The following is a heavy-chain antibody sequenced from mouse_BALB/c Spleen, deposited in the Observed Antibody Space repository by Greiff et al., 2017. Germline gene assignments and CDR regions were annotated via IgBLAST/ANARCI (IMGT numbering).Heavy chain of an antibody. J-gene: IGHJ3*01. D-gene: IGHD3-2*01. V-gene: IGHV1S81*02. CDR2: INPSNGRT. CDR3: ATRQLGLRGFAY. Sequence: VKLQQPGAELVKPGASVKLSCKASGYTFTSYWMHWVKQRPGQGLEWIGEINPSNGRTNYNEKFKSKATLTVDKSSSTAYMQLSSLTSEDSAVYYCATRQLGLRGFAYWGQGTLVTVSA. CDR1: GYTFTSYW.